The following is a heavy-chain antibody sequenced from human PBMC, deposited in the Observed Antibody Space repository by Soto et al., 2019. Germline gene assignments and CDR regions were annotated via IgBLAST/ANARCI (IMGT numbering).Heavy chain of an antibody. CDR1: GFTFDDYA. J-gene: IGHJ5*02. D-gene: IGHD2-21*01. CDR3: AKTRDLGKCGECPDNVPFDP. Sequence: EVQLVESGGALVQPGGSLRLSCAASGFTFDDYAMHWVRLAPGKGLEWVSGVSWNSGNIAYADSVRGRFTNYRDNAKNSGHLKMNSVRGDDTALYSCAKTRDLGKCGECPDNVPFDPWGQGTLVTVSS. V-gene: IGHV3-9*01. CDR2: VSWNSGNI.